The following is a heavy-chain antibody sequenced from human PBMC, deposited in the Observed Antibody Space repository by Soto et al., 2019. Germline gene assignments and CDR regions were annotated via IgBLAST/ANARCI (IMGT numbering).Heavy chain of an antibody. V-gene: IGHV5-51*01. D-gene: IGHD6-19*01. CDR2: IYPGDSDT. CDR1: GYSFTTYW. CDR3: ARERYSSGWYPPTDAFDI. J-gene: IGHJ3*02. Sequence: PGESLKISCKGSGYSFTTYWIGWVRQMPGKGLEWMGIIYPGDSDTRYSPSFQGQVTISADKSINTVYLQWSSLKASDTAMYYCARERYSSGWYPPTDAFDIWGQGTMVTVSS.